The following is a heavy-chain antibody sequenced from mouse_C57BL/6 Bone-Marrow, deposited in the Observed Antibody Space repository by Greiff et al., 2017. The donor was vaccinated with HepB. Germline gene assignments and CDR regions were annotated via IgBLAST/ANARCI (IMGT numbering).Heavy chain of an antibody. CDR1: GYTFTDYY. D-gene: IGHD2-2*01. J-gene: IGHJ2*01. CDR3: ARTGYGYDEGYVDY. V-gene: IGHV1-19*01. CDR2: INPYNGGT. Sequence: EVQLQQSGPVLVKPGASVKMSCKASGYTFTDYYMNWVKQSHGKSLEWIGVINPYNGGTSYNQKFKGKATLNVDKSSSTAYMELNSLTSEDSAVYYCARTGYGYDEGYVDYWGQGTTLTVSS.